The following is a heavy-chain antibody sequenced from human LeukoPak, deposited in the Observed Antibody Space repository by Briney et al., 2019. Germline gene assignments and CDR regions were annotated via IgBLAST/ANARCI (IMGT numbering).Heavy chain of an antibody. V-gene: IGHV3-7*01. Sequence: GGSLRLSCAVSGFTFSSYWMGWVRQAPGKGLAWVANINQDESSKYYEDSVKGRFTISRDNAKNSLYLQMNSLRAEDTAVYYCARDRSVYDFWSGYQRNWFDPWGQGTLVTVSS. J-gene: IGHJ5*02. CDR1: GFTFSSYW. CDR3: ARDRSVYDFWSGYQRNWFDP. D-gene: IGHD3-3*01. CDR2: INQDESSK.